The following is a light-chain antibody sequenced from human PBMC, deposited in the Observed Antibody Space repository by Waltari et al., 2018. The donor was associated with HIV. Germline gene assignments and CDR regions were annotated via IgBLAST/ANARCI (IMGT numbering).Light chain of an antibody. Sequence: QSALSQPASVSGSFGQSITISCTGTSSDVGGYQYVSWYQQQPGKAPNLLISEVSNRPTGVSSRCSGSKSGNTGSLTIVWLQAEDEADYYCSSYTNRDTVVFGGGTKLTVV. CDR3: SSYTNRDTVV. CDR1: SSDVGGYQY. V-gene: IGLV2-14*03. J-gene: IGLJ2*01. CDR2: EVS.